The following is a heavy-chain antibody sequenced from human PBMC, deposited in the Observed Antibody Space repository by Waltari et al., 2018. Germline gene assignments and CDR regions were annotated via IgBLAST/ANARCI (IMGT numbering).Heavy chain of an antibody. V-gene: IGHV3-48*04. D-gene: IGHD4-17*01. J-gene: IGHJ4*02. CDR1: GFTFSSYS. CDR3: ARVQDDYGDYATYYFDY. Sequence: EVQLLESGGGLVHPGGSLRLSCAASGFTFSSYSMNWVRQAPGKGLEWVSYISSSSSTIYYADSVKGRFTISRDNAKNSLYLQMNSLRAEDTAVYYCARVQDDYGDYATYYFDYWGQGTLVTVSS. CDR2: ISSSSSTI.